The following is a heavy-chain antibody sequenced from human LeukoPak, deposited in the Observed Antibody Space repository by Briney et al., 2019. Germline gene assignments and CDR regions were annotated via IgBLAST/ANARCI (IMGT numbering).Heavy chain of an antibody. CDR1: GDTFTRYY. J-gene: IGHJ5*02. D-gene: IGHD2-2*01. Sequence: ASVKVSCKASGDTFTRYYMHWVRQAPGQGLEWMGWINPNSGGTNYAQKFQGRVTMTRDTSISTAYMELSRLRSDDTAVYYCAGSGIVVVPAAPWEDWFDPWGQGTLVTVSS. CDR2: INPNSGGT. V-gene: IGHV1-2*02. CDR3: AGSGIVVVPAAPWEDWFDP.